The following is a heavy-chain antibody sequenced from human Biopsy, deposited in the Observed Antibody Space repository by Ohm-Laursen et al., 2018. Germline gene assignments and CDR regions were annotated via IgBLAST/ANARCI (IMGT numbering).Heavy chain of an antibody. J-gene: IGHJ5*02. Sequence: SDTLSLTCTVSGDSISSSTYYWGWIRQPPGKGLEWIGSIFYRGSTHYKPSLKSQVNISVDTSKNQFSLKLNSVTAADTAVYYCARDYDTSGYYYVPWGQGTLVTVSS. D-gene: IGHD3-22*01. V-gene: IGHV4-39*01. CDR3: ARDYDTSGYYYVP. CDR1: GDSISSSTYY. CDR2: IFYRGST.